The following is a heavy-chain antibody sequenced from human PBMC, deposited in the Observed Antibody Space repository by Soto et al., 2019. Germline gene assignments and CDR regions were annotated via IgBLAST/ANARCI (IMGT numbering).Heavy chain of an antibody. CDR1: GFTFSSYG. CDR2: ISSGGIDS. Sequence: EGSLRLCCASSGFTFSSYGMHWVRQAPGKGLEWVALISSGGIDSYYADAVKGRVTSSRDNSHNTLYLQMNSLKAENTAIYYCAKHMGYSPSDGMYVWGRGTTVTVSS. V-gene: IGHV3-30*18. J-gene: IGHJ6*02. CDR3: AKHMGYSPSDGMYV. D-gene: IGHD5-12*01.